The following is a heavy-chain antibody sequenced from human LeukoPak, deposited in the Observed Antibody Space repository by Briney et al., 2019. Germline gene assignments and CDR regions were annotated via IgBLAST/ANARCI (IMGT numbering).Heavy chain of an antibody. CDR2: ISYTGST. CDR3: ARTAAKEMAPLI. V-gene: IGHV4-59*01. D-gene: IGHD5-24*01. Sequence: KASETLSLTCTVSGGSISTYYWTWIRQPPGKGPEWIGYISYTGSTNYNPPLKSRVTISVDTSKNQFSLKVSSVTAADTAVYYCARTAAKEMAPLIWGQGTLVTVSS. CDR1: GGSISTYY. J-gene: IGHJ4*02.